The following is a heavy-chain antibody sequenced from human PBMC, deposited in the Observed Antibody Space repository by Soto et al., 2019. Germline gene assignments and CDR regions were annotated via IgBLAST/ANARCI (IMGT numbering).Heavy chain of an antibody. CDR3: AKAPPHPGSSTTV. CDR1: GFTFDDYA. D-gene: IGHD2-15*01. CDR2: ISWNSGSI. Sequence: PGGSLRLSCAASGFTFDDYAMHWVRQAPGKGLEWVSGISWNSGSIGYADSVKGRFTISRDNAKNSLYLQMNSLRAEDTALYYCAKAPPHPGSSTTVWGQGPLVTVFS. V-gene: IGHV3-9*01. J-gene: IGHJ4*02.